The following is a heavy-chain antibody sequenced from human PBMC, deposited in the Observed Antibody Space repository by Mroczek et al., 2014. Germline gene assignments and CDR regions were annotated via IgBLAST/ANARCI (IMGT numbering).Heavy chain of an antibody. CDR3: ARGPGGMYYYDSSGYYFFDY. D-gene: IGHD3-22*01. J-gene: IGHJ4*02. CDR2: INPNSGGT. Sequence: QVQLQESGAEVKKPGASVKVSCKASGYTFTGYYMHWVRQAPGQGLEWMGWINPNSGGTNYAQKFQGRVTMTRDTSISTAYMELSRLRSDDTAVYYCARGPGGMYYYDSSGYYFFDYWGQGTPGHPSPQ. CDR1: GYTFTGYY. V-gene: IGHV1-2*02.